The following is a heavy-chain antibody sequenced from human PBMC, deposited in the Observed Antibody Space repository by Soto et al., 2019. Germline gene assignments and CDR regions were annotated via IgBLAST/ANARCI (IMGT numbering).Heavy chain of an antibody. Sequence: EVQLVESGGGLIQPGGSLRLSCAASGFTVSSHYMTWVRQAPGNGLEGVSVIYSDGNTYYADSVKGRFIISRDNSKNTLYLQMDRLRAEDTAVYYCARACSICNPPNWFDPWGQGTLVTVSS. D-gene: IGHD4-4*01. CDR2: IYSDGNT. J-gene: IGHJ5*02. CDR3: ARACSICNPPNWFDP. V-gene: IGHV3-53*01. CDR1: GFTVSSHY.